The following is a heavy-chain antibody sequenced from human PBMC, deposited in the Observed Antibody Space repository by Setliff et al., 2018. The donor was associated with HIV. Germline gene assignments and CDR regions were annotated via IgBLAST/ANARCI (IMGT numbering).Heavy chain of an antibody. V-gene: IGHV4-59*01. Sequence: SETLSLTCSVSGGSISSYYWSWIRQPPGKGLEWIGYVDYNGRTDYNPSLKGRVTISLDTSKNQVSLKLSSVAAADTAVYHCARGAYRDGYDYWGQGTPVTVSS. CDR3: ARGAYRDGYDY. D-gene: IGHD5-18*01. CDR2: VDYNGRT. CDR1: GGSISSYY. J-gene: IGHJ4*02.